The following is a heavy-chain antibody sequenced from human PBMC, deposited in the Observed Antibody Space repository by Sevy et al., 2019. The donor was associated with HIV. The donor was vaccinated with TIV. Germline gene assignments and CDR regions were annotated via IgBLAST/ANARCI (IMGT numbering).Heavy chain of an antibody. Sequence: GSLRPPCAASGFRFSDYGMHRVRQAPGKGLEWVSLIRFDGSMKYIADPVKGRFTISRDKVQETLYLQMNSLRPEDTAVYYCAKDHYDYRTGYYGYYGMDVWGQGTTVTVSS. CDR2: IRFDGSMK. J-gene: IGHJ6*02. V-gene: IGHV3-30*02. D-gene: IGHD3-3*01. CDR3: AKDHYDYRTGYYGYYGMDV. CDR1: GFRFSDYG.